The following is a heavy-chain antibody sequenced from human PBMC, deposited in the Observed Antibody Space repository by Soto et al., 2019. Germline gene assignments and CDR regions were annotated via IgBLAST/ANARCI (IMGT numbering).Heavy chain of an antibody. CDR3: ARGYSRGGYYYYYMDV. Sequence: PSETLSLTCTVSGGSISSYYWSWIRQPPGKGLEWIGYIYYSGSTNYNPSLKSRVTISVDTSKNQFSLKLSSVTAADTAVYYCARGYSRGGYYYYYMDVWGKGTTVTVSS. J-gene: IGHJ6*03. CDR1: GGSISSYY. D-gene: IGHD2-15*01. V-gene: IGHV4-59*01. CDR2: IYYSGST.